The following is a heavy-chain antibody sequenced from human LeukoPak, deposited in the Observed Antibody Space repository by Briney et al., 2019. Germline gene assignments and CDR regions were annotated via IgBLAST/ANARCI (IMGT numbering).Heavy chain of an antibody. CDR2: IYYSGST. Sequence: SETLSLTCTVPGGSISSSSYYWGWIRQPPGKGLEWIGSIYYSGSTYYNPSLKSRVTISVDTSKNQFSLKLSSVTAADTAVYYCARARRVGATVGFDYWGQGTLVTVSS. V-gene: IGHV4-39*01. CDR1: GGSISSSSYY. CDR3: ARARRVGATVGFDY. D-gene: IGHD1-26*01. J-gene: IGHJ4*02.